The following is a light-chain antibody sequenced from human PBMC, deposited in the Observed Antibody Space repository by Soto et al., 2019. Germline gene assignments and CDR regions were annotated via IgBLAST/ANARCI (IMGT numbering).Light chain of an antibody. Sequence: QSALTQPPSASGAPGQRVTISCSGSSSNIGSNTVNWFQQLPGTAPKLLIYSNNQRPSGVPDRFSGSKSGTSASLAIRGLQSEDEADYYCAAWDASLNGPVFGTGTKVTVL. J-gene: IGLJ1*01. CDR2: SNN. V-gene: IGLV1-44*01. CDR1: SSNIGSNT. CDR3: AAWDASLNGPV.